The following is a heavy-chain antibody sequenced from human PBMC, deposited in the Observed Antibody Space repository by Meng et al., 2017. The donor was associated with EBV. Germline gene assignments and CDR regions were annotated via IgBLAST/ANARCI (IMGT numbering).Heavy chain of an antibody. D-gene: IGHD6-13*01. V-gene: IGHV2-5*02. CDR3: VHTSTPSSWQPDF. Sequence: QVHLKESCPALMKPPQTLTLTCTFAGFSLETSGVAVGWIRQPPGKPLEWLALIYWDDDKRYSPSLESRLTITRGPSRNQVVLTMTNVDPADTGTYFCVHTSTPSSWQPDFWGQGTLVTVSS. CDR2: IYWDDDK. CDR1: GFSLETSGVA. J-gene: IGHJ4*02.